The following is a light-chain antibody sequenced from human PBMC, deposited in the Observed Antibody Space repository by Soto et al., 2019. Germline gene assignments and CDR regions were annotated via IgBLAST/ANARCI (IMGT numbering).Light chain of an antibody. CDR3: CSYAGSYTLV. J-gene: IGLJ2*01. CDR1: SSDIGGYNF. CDR2: DVG. Sequence: QSALTQPRSVSGSPGQSVTISCTGTSSDIGGYNFVSWYQQHPGKAPKVMIYDVGKRPSGVPDRFSGSKSGNTASLTISGLQADDGGDYYCCSYAGSYTLVFGGGTKLTVL. V-gene: IGLV2-11*01.